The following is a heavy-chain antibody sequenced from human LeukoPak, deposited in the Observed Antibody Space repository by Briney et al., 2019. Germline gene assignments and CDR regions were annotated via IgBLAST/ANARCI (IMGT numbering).Heavy chain of an antibody. CDR3: AKGAYDYIEMGYFDY. CDR2: IIASGGSA. D-gene: IGHD5-12*01. CDR1: GFSISNSA. V-gene: IGHV3-23*01. J-gene: IGHJ4*02. Sequence: GGSLRLSCAASGFSISNSAMSWVRQAPGKGLEWVSLIIASGGSAFYADSVKGRFTISRDNSKNTLFLQMNSLRAEDTAVYYCAKGAYDYIEMGYFDYWGQGTLVTVSS.